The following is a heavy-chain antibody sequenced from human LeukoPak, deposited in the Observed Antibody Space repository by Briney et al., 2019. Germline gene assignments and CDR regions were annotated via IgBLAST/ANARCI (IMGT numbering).Heavy chain of an antibody. CDR3: ARDYSSGWFGKGAY. J-gene: IGHJ4*02. V-gene: IGHV3-21*06. CDR1: GFTFRSYT. D-gene: IGHD6-19*01. Sequence: GGSLRLSCSGSGFTFRSYTMTWVRQAPGKGLEWVSLIDGDGTLKYYADSLKGRFTISRDNANNSVYLQMNSLTADDSGLYFCARDYSSGWFGKGAYWGQGTRVLVSS. CDR2: IDGDGTLK.